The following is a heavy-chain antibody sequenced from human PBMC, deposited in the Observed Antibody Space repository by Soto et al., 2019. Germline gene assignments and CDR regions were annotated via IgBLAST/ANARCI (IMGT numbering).Heavy chain of an antibody. CDR3: ASEDALGEYYYYCMAV. D-gene: IGHD3-10*01. CDR1: GFTFSSYD. J-gene: IGHJ6*02. Sequence: QVQLVESGGGVVQPGRSLRLSCADSGFTFSSYDMHWVRQAPGKGLEWVAVISCYGGNKYYADSVKVRFTIYRDNSKNTLYLQMKSLRAEDTAVYYCASEDALGEYYYYCMAVWCLVITV. CDR2: ISCYGGNK. V-gene: IGHV3-30-3*01.